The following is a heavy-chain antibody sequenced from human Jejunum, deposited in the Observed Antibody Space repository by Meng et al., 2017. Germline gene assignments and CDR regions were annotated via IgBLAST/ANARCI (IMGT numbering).Heavy chain of an antibody. Sequence: VPRGESGGCLVPPVGSLRLSCPASGFTLSDSYMSRIRQAPGKGLEWVSYISSSGTTIYSAASVKGRFTISRDTAKNTLYLQMNDLTADDTALYYCLAYTSGWNWGQGTLVTVSS. CDR2: ISSSGTTI. CDR1: GFTLSDSY. D-gene: IGHD6-19*01. CDR3: LAYTSGWN. V-gene: IGHV3-11*04. J-gene: IGHJ4*02.